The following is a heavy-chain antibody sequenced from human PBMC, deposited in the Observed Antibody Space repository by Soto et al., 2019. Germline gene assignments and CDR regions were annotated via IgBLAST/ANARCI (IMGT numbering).Heavy chain of an antibody. Sequence: EVQLLESGGGLVQPGGSLRLSCAAYGFTFSSFAMSWVRQAPGKGLEWVSTISGGASYTYYADSVKGRFTISRDNSKNTVYLQMNSLRAEDTAVYYCAKDRAMIVVDVVDYWGQGTLVTVSS. CDR2: ISGGASYT. D-gene: IGHD3-22*01. CDR3: AKDRAMIVVDVVDY. V-gene: IGHV3-23*01. CDR1: GFTFSSFA. J-gene: IGHJ4*02.